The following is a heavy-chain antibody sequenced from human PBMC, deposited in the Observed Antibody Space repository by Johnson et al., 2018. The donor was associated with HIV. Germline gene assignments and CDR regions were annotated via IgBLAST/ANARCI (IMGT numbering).Heavy chain of an antibody. D-gene: IGHD3-16*01. V-gene: IGHV3-53*01. CDR3: AKTGGGAALDS. Sequence: VHLVESGGGLIQPGGSLRLSCAASGFTVSSNYMSWVRQAPGKGLEWVSVIYSGGSTYYADSVKGRFTISRDNSKKMLYLQMNSLRVDDTAVYYCAKTGGGAALDSWGQGTMVTVSS. CDR2: IYSGGST. CDR1: GFTVSSNY. J-gene: IGHJ3*02.